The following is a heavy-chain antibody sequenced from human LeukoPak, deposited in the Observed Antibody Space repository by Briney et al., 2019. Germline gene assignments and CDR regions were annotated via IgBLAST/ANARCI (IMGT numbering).Heavy chain of an antibody. CDR2: ISSSSSTI. CDR3: ARYYYGSGNGYFDY. V-gene: IGHV3-48*01. Sequence: GGSLRLSCAASGFTFSSYSMNWVRQAPGKGLEWVSYISSSSSTIYYADSVKGRFTISRDNAKNSLYLQMNSLRAEDTAVYYCARYYYGSGNGYFDYWGQGTLVTVSS. CDR1: GFTFSSYS. J-gene: IGHJ4*02. D-gene: IGHD3-10*01.